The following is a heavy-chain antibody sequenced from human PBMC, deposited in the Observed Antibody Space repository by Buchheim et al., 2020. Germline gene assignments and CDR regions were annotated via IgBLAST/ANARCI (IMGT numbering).Heavy chain of an antibody. CDR2: VYYSGAT. Sequence: QVQLQESGPGLVKPSGTLSLTCNVSGGSISTSGYYWTWIRLHPGKGLEWIGYVYYSGATHYNPSLKSRVSMSVDTSKKQFSLNLNSVTAADTAVYYCAREYSSPSGRGNWFDPWGQGTL. V-gene: IGHV4-31*03. J-gene: IGHJ5*02. CDR1: GGSISTSGYY. CDR3: AREYSSPSGRGNWFDP. D-gene: IGHD6-6*01.